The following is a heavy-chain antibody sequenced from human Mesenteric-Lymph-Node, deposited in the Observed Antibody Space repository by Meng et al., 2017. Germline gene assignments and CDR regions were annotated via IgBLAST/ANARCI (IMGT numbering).Heavy chain of an antibody. CDR1: GGTFSSYA. CDR2: IIPIFGTA. CDR3: ARVPYYDFWSGYPFDY. V-gene: IGHV1-69*01. J-gene: IGHJ4*02. D-gene: IGHD3-3*01. Sequence: QVQLVQSGAEVKKPGSSVKVSCKASGGTFSSYAISWVRQAPGQGLEWMGGIIPIFGTANYAQKFQGRVTITADESTSTAYMELSSLRSEDTAVYYCARVPYYDFWSGYPFDYWGQGTLVTVSS.